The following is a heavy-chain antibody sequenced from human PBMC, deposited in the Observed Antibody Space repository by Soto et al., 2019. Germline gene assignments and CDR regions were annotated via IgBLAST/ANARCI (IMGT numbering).Heavy chain of an antibody. D-gene: IGHD2-21*01. Sequence: SETLSLTCSVSGDSISSSSQYWGWIRQPPGKGLEWIGSIHYSGTSYYNPSLKSRVTIFVDTSKNQLSLKLSSVTAADTAVYYCARHWIAGSSIPWGQGTLVTVS. V-gene: IGHV4-39*01. J-gene: IGHJ5*02. CDR2: IHYSGTS. CDR3: ARHWIAGSSIP. CDR1: GDSISSSSQY.